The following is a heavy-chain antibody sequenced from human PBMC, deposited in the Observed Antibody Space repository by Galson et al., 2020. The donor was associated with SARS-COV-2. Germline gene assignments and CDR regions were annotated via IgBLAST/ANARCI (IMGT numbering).Heavy chain of an antibody. D-gene: IGHD3-3*01. CDR1: GYSFNSYW. CDR2: TYPADSDT. Sequence: GGSLRLSCKGSGYSFNSYWTGRVRQMPGKGMEWMGTTYPADSDTRSSPSFQGQVTIPAVTSISTAYLQWSSLKASDTAMYYCARRNYDFWSGYYTDGDYYYYYMDVWGKGTTVTVSS. V-gene: IGHV5-51*02. CDR3: ARRNYDFWSGYYTDGDYYYYYMDV. J-gene: IGHJ6*03.